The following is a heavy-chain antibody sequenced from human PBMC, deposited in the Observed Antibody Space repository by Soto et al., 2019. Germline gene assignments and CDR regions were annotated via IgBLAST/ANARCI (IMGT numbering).Heavy chain of an antibody. CDR1: GGTFSSYA. V-gene: IGHV1-69*13. J-gene: IGHJ6*02. CDR3: ARDRGYCSGGSCTNPGGIHYYYYGMDV. Sequence: GASVKVSCKASGGTFSSYAISWVRQAPGQGLEWMGGIIPIFGTANYAQKFQGRVTITADESTSTAYMELSSLRSEDTAVYYCARDRGYCSGGSCTNPGGIHYYYYGMDVWGQGTTVTV. CDR2: IIPIFGTA. D-gene: IGHD2-15*01.